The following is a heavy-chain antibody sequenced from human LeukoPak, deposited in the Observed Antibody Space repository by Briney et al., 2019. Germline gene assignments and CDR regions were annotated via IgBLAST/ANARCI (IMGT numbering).Heavy chain of an antibody. CDR1: GYSISSGYY. D-gene: IGHD2-2*01. V-gene: IGHV4-38-2*02. J-gene: IGHJ5*02. Sequence: SETLSLTCAVSGYSISSGYYWGWIRQPPGKGLEWIGSIYHSGSTYYNPSLKSRVTISVDTSKNQFSLKLSFVTAADTAVYYCARDFDIVVVPAAREARFDPWGQGTLVTVSS. CDR2: IYHSGST. CDR3: ARDFDIVVVPAAREARFDP.